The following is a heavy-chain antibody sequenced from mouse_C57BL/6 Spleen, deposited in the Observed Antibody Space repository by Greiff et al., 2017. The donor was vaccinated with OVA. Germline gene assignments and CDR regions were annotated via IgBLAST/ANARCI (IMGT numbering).Heavy chain of an antibody. J-gene: IGHJ2*01. CDR3: ARELGYYGSIPLDY. Sequence: VQLPQSGTELVKPGASVKLSCKASGYTFTRYWMHWVKQRPGQGLEWIGNINPRNGGTNYNEKFQSKATLTVDKSSSTAYMQLSSLTSEDSAVYYCARELGYYGSIPLDYWGQGTTLTVSS. CDR2: INPRNGGT. D-gene: IGHD1-1*01. V-gene: IGHV1-53*01. CDR1: GYTFTRYW.